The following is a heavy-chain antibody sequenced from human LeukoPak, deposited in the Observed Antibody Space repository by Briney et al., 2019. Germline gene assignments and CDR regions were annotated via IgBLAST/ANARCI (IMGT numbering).Heavy chain of an antibody. Sequence: GGSLRLSCAASGFTFSSYSMNWVRQAPGKGLEWVSSISSSSSYIYYADSVKGRFTISRDNAKNSLYLQMNSLRAEDTAMYYCVRAPPYCGGDCSDWYFDLWGRGTLVTVSS. V-gene: IGHV3-21*01. D-gene: IGHD2-21*02. J-gene: IGHJ2*01. CDR3: VRAPPYCGGDCSDWYFDL. CDR2: ISSSSSYI. CDR1: GFTFSSYS.